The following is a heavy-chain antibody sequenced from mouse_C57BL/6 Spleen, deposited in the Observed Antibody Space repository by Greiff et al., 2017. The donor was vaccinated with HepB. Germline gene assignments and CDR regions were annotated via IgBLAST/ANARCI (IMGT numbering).Heavy chain of an antibody. Sequence: VKLMESGPGLVQPSQSLSITCTVSGFSLTSYGVHWVRQSPGKGLEWLGVIWRGGSTDYNAAFMSRLSITKDNSKSQVFFKMNSLQADDTAIYYCAKGLDDYGYWYFDVWGTGTTVTVSS. J-gene: IGHJ1*03. CDR2: IWRGGST. CDR3: AKGLDDYGYWYFDV. V-gene: IGHV2-5*01. CDR1: GFSLTSYG. D-gene: IGHD2-4*01.